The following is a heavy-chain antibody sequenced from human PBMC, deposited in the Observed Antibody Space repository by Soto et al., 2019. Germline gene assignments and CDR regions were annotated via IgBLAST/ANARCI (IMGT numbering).Heavy chain of an antibody. CDR2: IYYSGST. V-gene: IGHV4-39*01. CDR1: GGSISSSSYY. CDR3: SINGDYPPFRFDP. D-gene: IGHD4-17*01. Sequence: PSETLSLTCTVSGGSISSSSYYWGWIRQPPGKGLEWIGSIYYSGSTYYNPSLKSRVTISVDTSKNQFSLKLSSVTAADTAVYYCSINGDYPPFRFDPWGRGTLVTVSS. J-gene: IGHJ5*02.